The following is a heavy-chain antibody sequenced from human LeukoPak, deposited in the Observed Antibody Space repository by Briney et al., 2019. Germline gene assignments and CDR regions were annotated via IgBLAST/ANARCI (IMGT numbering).Heavy chain of an antibody. CDR2: IYPGDSDT. V-gene: IGHV5-51*01. CDR1: GYSFTSYW. CDR3: ARHSGSYRRAGDAFDI. J-gene: IGHJ3*02. Sequence: HGESLKISCKGSGYSFTSYWIGWVRQMPGKGLEWMGIIYPGDSDTRYSPSFQGQVTISADKSISTAYLQWSSLKASDTAMYYCARHSGSYRRAGDAFDIWGQGTMVTVSS. D-gene: IGHD1-26*01.